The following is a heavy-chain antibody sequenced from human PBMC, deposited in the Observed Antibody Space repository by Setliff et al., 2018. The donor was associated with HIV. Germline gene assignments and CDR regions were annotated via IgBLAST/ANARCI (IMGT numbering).Heavy chain of an antibody. CDR1: GGSFSGYY. CDR3: ARVGPPDFWSGSFQH. J-gene: IGHJ1*01. D-gene: IGHD3-3*01. Sequence: PSETLSLTCAVYGGSFSGYYWSWIRQPPGKGLEWIGEINHSGSTNYNPSLKSRVTISVDTSKNQFSLKLSSVTAADTAVYYCARVGPPDFWSGSFQHWGQGTRVTVS. V-gene: IGHV4-34*01. CDR2: INHSGST.